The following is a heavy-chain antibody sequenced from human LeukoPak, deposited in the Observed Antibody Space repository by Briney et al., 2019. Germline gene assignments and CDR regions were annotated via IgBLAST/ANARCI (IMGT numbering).Heavy chain of an antibody. D-gene: IGHD5-24*01. CDR3: ARVEYNYAGHAFDI. V-gene: IGHV4-61*02. J-gene: IGHJ3*02. CDR2: IYTSGST. CDR1: SGSISSATYY. Sequence: SETLSLTCTVSSGSISSATYYWSWIRQPAGKGLEWIGRIYTSGSTNYNPSLSSRVTISVDTSKNQVSLKLGSVTAADTAMYYCARVEYNYAGHAFDIWGQGTMVTVSS.